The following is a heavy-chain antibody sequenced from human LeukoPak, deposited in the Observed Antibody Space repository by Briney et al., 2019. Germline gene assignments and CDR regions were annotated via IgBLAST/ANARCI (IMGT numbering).Heavy chain of an antibody. CDR1: GYTFTGYY. D-gene: IGHD5-18*01. Sequence: ASVKVSCKASGYTFTGYYMHWVRQAPGQGLEWMGWINPNSGGTNYAQKFQGRVTMTRDTSISTAYMELSRLRSDDTAVYYCACRGYSYGIVFYYYYMDVWGKGTTVTISS. V-gene: IGHV1-2*02. CDR2: INPNSGGT. J-gene: IGHJ6*03. CDR3: ACRGYSYGIVFYYYYMDV.